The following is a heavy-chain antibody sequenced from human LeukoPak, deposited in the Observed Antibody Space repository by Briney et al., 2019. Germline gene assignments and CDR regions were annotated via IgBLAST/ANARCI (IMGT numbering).Heavy chain of an antibody. J-gene: IGHJ4*02. CDR1: GGSFSGYY. Sequence: PSETLSLTCAVYGGSFSGYYWSWIRQPPGKGLEWIGEINHSGSTNYNPSLTRPVTLSVDTSKNQFSLQLSSVTAADTAVYYCARGPRSVRPVRFDYWGQGTLVTVSS. V-gene: IGHV4-34*01. CDR3: ARGPRSVRPVRFDY. D-gene: IGHD3-22*01. CDR2: INHSGST.